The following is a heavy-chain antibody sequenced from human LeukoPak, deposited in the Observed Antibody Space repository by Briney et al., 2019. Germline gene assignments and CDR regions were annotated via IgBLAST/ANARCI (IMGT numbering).Heavy chain of an antibody. V-gene: IGHV4-4*07. CDR3: AGSGETPLGRSKYYYGSGSYYPLDV. D-gene: IGHD3-10*01. J-gene: IGHJ6*04. Sequence: SETLSLTCTVSGGSISSYYWSWIRQPAGKGLEWIGRIYTSGSTNYNPSLKSRVTMSVDTSKNQFSLKLSSVTAADTAVYYCAGSGETPLGRSKYYYGSGSYYPLDVWGKGTTVTVSS. CDR2: IYTSGST. CDR1: GGSISSYY.